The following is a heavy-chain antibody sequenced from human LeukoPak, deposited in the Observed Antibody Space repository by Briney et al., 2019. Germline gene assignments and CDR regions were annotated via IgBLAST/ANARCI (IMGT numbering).Heavy chain of an antibody. Sequence: SETLSLTCAVYGGSFSGYYWSWIRQPPGKGLEWIGEINHSGSTNYNPSLKSRVTISVDTSKNQFSLKLSSVTAADTAVYYCASVMVSRPWYFDLWGRGTLVTVSS. D-gene: IGHD5-18*01. CDR2: INHSGST. CDR1: GGSFSGYY. CDR3: ASVMVSRPWYFDL. V-gene: IGHV4-34*01. J-gene: IGHJ2*01.